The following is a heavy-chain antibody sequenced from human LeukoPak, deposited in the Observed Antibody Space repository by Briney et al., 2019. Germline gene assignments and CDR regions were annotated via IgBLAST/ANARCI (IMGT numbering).Heavy chain of an antibody. J-gene: IGHJ5*02. CDR1: GASIITYY. D-gene: IGHD1-26*01. V-gene: IGHV4-4*09. Sequence: ASETLSLTCTVSGASIITYYWSWIRQPPGKGLEWIGYIDTSGSTNSNPSLKSRVTISVDASKNQFSLKLSSVTAADTAVYYCATTTKLAWFDPWGQGTLVTVSS. CDR3: ATTTKLAWFDP. CDR2: IDTSGST.